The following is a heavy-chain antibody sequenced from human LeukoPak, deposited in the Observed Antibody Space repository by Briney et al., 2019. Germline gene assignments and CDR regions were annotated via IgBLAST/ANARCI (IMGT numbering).Heavy chain of an antibody. Sequence: GASVKVSCKASGYTFTSYDINWVRQATGQGLEWMGWMNPNSGNTGYAQKFQGRVTMTRNTSISTAYMELSSLRSEDTALYYCARAVRGVIIKNYYYYYMDVWGKGTTVTVSS. CDR1: GYTFTSYD. CDR2: MNPNSGNT. V-gene: IGHV1-8*01. D-gene: IGHD3-10*01. J-gene: IGHJ6*03. CDR3: ARAVRGVIIKNYYYYYMDV.